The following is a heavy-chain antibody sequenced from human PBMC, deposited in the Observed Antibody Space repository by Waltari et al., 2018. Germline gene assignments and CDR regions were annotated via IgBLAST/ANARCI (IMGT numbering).Heavy chain of an antibody. D-gene: IGHD3-10*01. CDR2: IYHSGST. V-gene: IGHV4-4*02. J-gene: IGHJ4*02. CDR1: GGSISSSNW. Sequence: QVQLQESGPGLVKPSGTLSLTCAVSGGSISSSNWWSWVRQPPGKGLEGIGEIYHSGSTNYNPSIKSRFTISVDKSKNQFSLKLSSVTAADTAVYYCARAGGSGSYYYFDYWGQGTLVTVSS. CDR3: ARAGGSGSYYYFDY.